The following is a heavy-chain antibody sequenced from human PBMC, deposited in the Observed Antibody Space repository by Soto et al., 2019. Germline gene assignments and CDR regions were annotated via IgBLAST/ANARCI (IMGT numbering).Heavy chain of an antibody. Sequence: GESLKISCMGAGYTFTSRWICWGRQMPGKGLEWMGISYPGDSDTSYRPSFQGQVTISADKTIRTAYLQRNSLNASDTPIYYWVRGGIVGSNNLTYACFDPWGPGTLVTVSS. CDR2: SYPGDSDT. CDR3: VRGGIVGSNNLTYACFDP. V-gene: IGHV5-51*01. J-gene: IGHJ5*02. D-gene: IGHD1-26*01. CDR1: GYTFTSRW.